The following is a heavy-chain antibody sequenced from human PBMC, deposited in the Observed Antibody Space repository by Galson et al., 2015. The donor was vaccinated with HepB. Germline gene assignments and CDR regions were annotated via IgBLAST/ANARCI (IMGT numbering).Heavy chain of an antibody. Sequence: SLRLSCAASGFTFINYAMSWVRQAPGKGLEWVSSISGRGVGTTYYADSVKGRFTISRDNSKNTLYLQMNRLRVEDTAVYYCATSDYDDFGPLGWFDPWGQGTQVTVAS. J-gene: IGHJ5*02. V-gene: IGHV3-23*01. CDR1: GFTFINYA. D-gene: IGHD4-17*01. CDR2: ISGRGVGT. CDR3: ATSDYDDFGPLGWFDP.